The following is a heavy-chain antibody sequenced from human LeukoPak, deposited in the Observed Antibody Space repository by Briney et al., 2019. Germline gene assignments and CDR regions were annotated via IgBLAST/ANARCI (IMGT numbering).Heavy chain of an antibody. CDR3: ARGPSRRAYFDY. CDR2: ISYDGSNK. CDR1: GFTFSSYA. Sequence: PRRSLRLSCAASGFTFSSYAMHWVRQAPGKGLGWVAVISYDGSNKYYADSVKGRFTISRDNSKNTLYLQMNSLRAEDTAVYYCARGPSRRAYFDYWGQGTLVTVSS. V-gene: IGHV3-30-3*01. J-gene: IGHJ4*02.